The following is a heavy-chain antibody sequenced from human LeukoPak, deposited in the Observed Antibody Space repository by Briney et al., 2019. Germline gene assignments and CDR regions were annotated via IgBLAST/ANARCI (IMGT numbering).Heavy chain of an antibody. D-gene: IGHD3-22*01. CDR1: GVSFSGYY. CDR2: INHSGST. Sequence: SETLSLTCAVYGVSFSGYYWSWIRQPPGKGLEWIGEINHSGSTNYNPSLKSRVTISVDTSKNQFSLKLSSVTAADTAVYYCASGYDSSGYYSGVDYWGQGTLVTVSS. J-gene: IGHJ4*02. CDR3: ASGYDSSGYYSGVDY. V-gene: IGHV4-34*01.